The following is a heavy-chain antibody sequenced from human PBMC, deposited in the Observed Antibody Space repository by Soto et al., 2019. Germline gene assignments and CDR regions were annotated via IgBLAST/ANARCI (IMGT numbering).Heavy chain of an antibody. CDR1: GFTVSNNY. CDR3: TQLGAFDV. V-gene: IGHV3-53*01. CDR2: MYSGGST. Sequence: EVQLVESGGALIQPGGSLILSCAASGFTVSNNYISWVRQAPGKGLEWVSLMYSGGSTHYANSVKGRFTISRVGSKNTVYLQMKSLRAEDTAVYYCTQLGAFDVWGQGTMVTVSS. J-gene: IGHJ3*01. D-gene: IGHD3-16*01.